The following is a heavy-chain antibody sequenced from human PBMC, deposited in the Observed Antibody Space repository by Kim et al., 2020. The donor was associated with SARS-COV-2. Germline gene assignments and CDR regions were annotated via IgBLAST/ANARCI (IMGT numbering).Heavy chain of an antibody. J-gene: IGHJ6*03. D-gene: IGHD6-13*01. CDR1: GFTVSNNY. CDR2: LFSGGST. V-gene: IGHV3-66*04. Sequence: GGSLRLSCAASGFTVSNNYMSWVRQAPGKGLEWVSILFSGGSTYYADSVKGRFTVSRDNSQNTLYLQMNSLRAEDTAVYYCARLSAAAVYYYYMDVWGKG. CDR3: ARLSAAAVYYYYMDV.